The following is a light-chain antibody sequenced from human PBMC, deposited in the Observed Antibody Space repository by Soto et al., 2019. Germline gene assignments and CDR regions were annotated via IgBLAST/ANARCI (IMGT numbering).Light chain of an antibody. V-gene: IGKV1-5*01. CDR1: QTISNW. Sequence: DIQTTQSPSTLSASIGDRVTITCRASQTISNWLAWYQQKPGKAPKLLIYDASILESGVPSRFSGSGSGTDFTLTISRLEPEDFALYYCQQYGGSPITFGLGTRLETK. CDR3: QQYGGSPIT. J-gene: IGKJ5*01. CDR2: DAS.